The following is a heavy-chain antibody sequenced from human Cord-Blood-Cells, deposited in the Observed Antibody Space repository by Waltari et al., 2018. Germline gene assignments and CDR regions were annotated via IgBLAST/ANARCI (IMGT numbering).Heavy chain of an antibody. CDR1: GGSISSGGYS. CDR3: ASYDFWSGYYDY. J-gene: IGHJ4*02. V-gene: IGHV4-30-2*01. Sequence: QLQLQESGSGLVKPSQTLSLTCAVSGGSISSGGYSWSWIRQPPGKGLEWIGYIYHSGSTYSNPSLKCQVTISVDRSKNQLSLKLSSVTAADTAVYYCASYDFWSGYYDYWGQGTLVTVSS. D-gene: IGHD3-3*01. CDR2: IYHSGST.